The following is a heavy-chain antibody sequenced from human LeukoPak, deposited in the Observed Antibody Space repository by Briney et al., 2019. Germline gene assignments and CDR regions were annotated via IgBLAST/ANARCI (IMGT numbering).Heavy chain of an antibody. D-gene: IGHD6-13*01. CDR2: IYYSGST. J-gene: IGHJ6*03. CDR3: ARGPAYSSSWYDYYYYYMDV. Sequence: SETLSLTCTVSGGSISSYYWGWIRQPPGKGLEWIGSIYYSGSTYYNPSLKSRVTISVDTSKNQFSLKLSSVTAADTAVYYCARGPAYSSSWYDYYYYYMDVWGKGTTVTVSS. V-gene: IGHV4-39*07. CDR1: GGSISSYY.